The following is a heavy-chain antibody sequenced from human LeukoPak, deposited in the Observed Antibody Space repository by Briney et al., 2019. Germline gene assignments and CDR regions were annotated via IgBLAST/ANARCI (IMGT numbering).Heavy chain of an antibody. J-gene: IGHJ4*02. V-gene: IGHV4-34*01. D-gene: IGHD4/OR15-4a*01. CDR3: AREGSRETYGGALHFVS. CDR2: ISHSGST. Sequence: PSETLSLTCAVYGGSFSSYSWSWIRQPPGKGLEWIWEISHSGSTNYNPSLKSRVTVSVDTSKSQYSLWLSSATAAATAVYYCAREGSRETYGGALHFVSWDQETLVTVSS. CDR1: GGSFSSYS.